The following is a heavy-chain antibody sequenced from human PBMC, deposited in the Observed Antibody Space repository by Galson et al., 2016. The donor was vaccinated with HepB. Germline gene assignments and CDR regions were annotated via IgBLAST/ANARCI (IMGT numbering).Heavy chain of an antibody. V-gene: IGHV4-39*07. Sequence: SETLSLTCTVSGDSIARITYYWGWIRQSPGKGLEWIASFSYSGSSYYNPSPRSRVTIYVDTSKNQFSVRLTSVTAADTAVYFCAKGRRAFGGPVVRYSYYAIDVWGQGTTVTVSS. CDR3: AKGRRAFGGPVVRYSYYAIDV. J-gene: IGHJ6*02. CDR1: GDSIARITYY. D-gene: IGHD3-16*01. CDR2: FSYSGSS.